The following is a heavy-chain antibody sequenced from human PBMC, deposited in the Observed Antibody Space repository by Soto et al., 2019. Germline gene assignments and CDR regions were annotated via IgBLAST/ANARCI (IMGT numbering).Heavy chain of an antibody. CDR2: ISYDGSNK. J-gene: IGHJ6*02. CDR1: GFTFSSYA. Sequence: PGGSLILSCAASGFTFSSYAMHWVRQAPGKGLEWVAVISYDGSNKYYADSVKGRFTISRDNSKNTLYLQMNSLRAEDTAVYYCASWNDFWSGYRYYGMDVWGQGTTVTVSS. V-gene: IGHV3-30-3*01. D-gene: IGHD3-3*01. CDR3: ASWNDFWSGYRYYGMDV.